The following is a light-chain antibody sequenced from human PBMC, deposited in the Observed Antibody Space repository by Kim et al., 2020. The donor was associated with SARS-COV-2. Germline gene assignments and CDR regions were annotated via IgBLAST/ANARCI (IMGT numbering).Light chain of an antibody. V-gene: IGKV3-20*01. J-gene: IGKJ4*01. CDR3: QQYGSSPR. CDR1: QSVISNY. CDR2: GAS. Sequence: VSPGERATLPCRASQSVISNYLAWYQQKPGQTPRLLIDGASSRATGIPDRFSGSGSGTDFTLTISRLEPEDFAVYYCQQYGSSPRFGGGTKVDIK.